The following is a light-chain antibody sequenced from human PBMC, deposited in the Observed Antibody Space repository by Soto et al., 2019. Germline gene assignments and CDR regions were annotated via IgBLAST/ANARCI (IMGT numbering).Light chain of an antibody. Sequence: DIVMTQTPDSLAVSLGERGTINSRSSQSVLYNSNNDSYLAWYQQKPGQPPKLLIYWASTRESGVPDRFSGSGSGTDFTLTISSLEPEDFAVYYCQQRSNWPPITFGQGTRLEIK. CDR2: WAS. V-gene: IGKV4-1*01. CDR1: QSVLYNSNNDSY. CDR3: QQRSNWPPIT. J-gene: IGKJ5*01.